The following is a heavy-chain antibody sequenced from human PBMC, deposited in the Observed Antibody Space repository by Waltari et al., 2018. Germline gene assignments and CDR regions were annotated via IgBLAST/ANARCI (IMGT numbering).Heavy chain of an antibody. J-gene: IGHJ4*02. Sequence: EVQLLESGGALVQPGGSLRLSCAASGFPFSSYAMSRVRQAPGKGLEWVSVIYSGGSTYYADSVKGRFTISRDNSKNTLYLQMNSLRAEDTAVYYCAKDQGSGSYTLIDYWGQGTLVTVSS. CDR3: AKDQGSGSYTLIDY. V-gene: IGHV3-23*03. CDR2: IYSGGST. CDR1: GFPFSSYA. D-gene: IGHD1-26*01.